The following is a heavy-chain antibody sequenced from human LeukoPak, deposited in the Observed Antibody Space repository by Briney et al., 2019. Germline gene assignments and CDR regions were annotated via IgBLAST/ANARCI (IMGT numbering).Heavy chain of an antibody. CDR1: GGSISSSNYY. CDR3: AREVRYGDSLYFDY. J-gene: IGHJ4*02. CDR2: IYYSGST. D-gene: IGHD4-17*01. Sequence: PSETLSLICTVSGGSISSSNYYWSWIRQPPGKGLEWIGYIYYSGSTNYNPSLKSRVTISVDTSKNQFSLKLSSVTAADTAVYYCAREVRYGDSLYFDYWGQGTLVTVSS. V-gene: IGHV4-61*01.